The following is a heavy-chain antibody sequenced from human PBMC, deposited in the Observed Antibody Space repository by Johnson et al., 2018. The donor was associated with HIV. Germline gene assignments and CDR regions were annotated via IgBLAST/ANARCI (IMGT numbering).Heavy chain of an antibody. CDR1: GFTFSSYD. V-gene: IGHV3-13*01. CDR2: IGTAGDT. Sequence: EVQLVESGGGLVQPGGSLRLSCAASGFTFSSYDMHWVRQATGKGLAWVSDIGTAGDTYYPGSVKGRFTISRENAKNSLYLQMNSLKTEDTAVYYCTTAGGRDTIFGVANDAFDIWGQGTMVTVSS. D-gene: IGHD3-3*01. CDR3: TTAGGRDTIFGVANDAFDI. J-gene: IGHJ3*02.